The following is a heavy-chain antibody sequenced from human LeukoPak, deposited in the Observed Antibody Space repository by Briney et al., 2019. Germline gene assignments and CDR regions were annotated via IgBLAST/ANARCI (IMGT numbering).Heavy chain of an antibody. CDR2: ISYDGSNK. J-gene: IGHJ4*02. D-gene: IGHD3-16*01. CDR1: GFTFSSYA. V-gene: IGHV3-30*04. CDR3: AKALGDWPTTLDY. Sequence: GGSLRLSCAASGFTFSSYAMHWVRQAPGKGLEWVAVISYDGSNKYYADSVKGRFTISRDNSKNTLYLQMNSLRAEDTAVYYCAKALGDWPTTLDYWGRGTLVTVSS.